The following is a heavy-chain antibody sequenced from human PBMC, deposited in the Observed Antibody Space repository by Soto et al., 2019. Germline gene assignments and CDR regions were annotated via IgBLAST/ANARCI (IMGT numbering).Heavy chain of an antibody. CDR1: GTTFSNFA. V-gene: IGHV1-69*12. CDR3: VRGPDYKGYFDY. D-gene: IGHD1-20*01. CDR2: IILPFGTP. J-gene: IGHJ4*02. Sequence: QVRLVQSGAEVKKTGSSVKVSCEASGTTFSNFAIGWVRQAPGQGLEWMGGIILPFGTPNYAQKFQGRVTISADESMTTAYMELRGLRSEDTAVYYCVRGPDYKGYFDYWGQGTLVTVSS.